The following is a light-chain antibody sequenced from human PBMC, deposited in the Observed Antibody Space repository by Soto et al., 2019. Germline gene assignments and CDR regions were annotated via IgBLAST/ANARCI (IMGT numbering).Light chain of an antibody. Sequence: DIVMTQSPESLAVSLGERATITCKSSRTLLYSPNNKNYLDWYQQKPGQPPKVLIYWASTRESVLPDRFSGSGSRKVFTLTISSLPDDDVAFYYCQQYYTTPTFGQGTKVEL. J-gene: IGKJ1*01. V-gene: IGKV4-1*01. CDR3: QQYYTTPT. CDR2: WAS. CDR1: RTLLYSPNNKNY.